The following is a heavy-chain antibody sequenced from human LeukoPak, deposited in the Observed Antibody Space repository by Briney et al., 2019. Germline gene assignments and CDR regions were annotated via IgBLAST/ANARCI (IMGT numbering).Heavy chain of an antibody. CDR2: ISGSGGST. CDR1: GFTFSNYA. J-gene: IGHJ4*02. V-gene: IGHV3-23*01. CDR3: ARDLSWQPSDY. D-gene: IGHD6-13*01. Sequence: GGSLRLSCAASGFTFSNYAISWVRQAPGKGLEWVSAISGSGGSTYYADSVKGRFTISRDNSKNSLYLQMNSLRAEDTAVYYCARDLSWQPSDYWGQGTLVTVSS.